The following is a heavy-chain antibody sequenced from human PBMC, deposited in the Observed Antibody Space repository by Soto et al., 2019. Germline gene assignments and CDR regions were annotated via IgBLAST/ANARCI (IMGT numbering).Heavy chain of an antibody. J-gene: IGHJ4*02. CDR3: ARGGFRYGPRGAVLAH. D-gene: IGHD5-18*01. CDR1: GFNFRTYW. CDR2: IKEDGSDK. V-gene: IGHV3-7*03. Sequence: EVQLVESGGGLVQPGGSLRLSCAASGFNFRTYWMSWVRQAPGKGLEWVANIKEDGSDKYYVDSVKGRLTVSRDNAKKLLYLQLNSRRAEDAAVYYCARGGFRYGPRGAVLAHGGQGSLVTFPS.